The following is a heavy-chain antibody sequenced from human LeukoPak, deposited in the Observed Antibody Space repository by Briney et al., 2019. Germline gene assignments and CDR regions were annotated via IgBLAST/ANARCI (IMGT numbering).Heavy chain of an antibody. V-gene: IGHV4-59*01. J-gene: IGHJ4*02. D-gene: IGHD6-13*01. CDR3: ARVLVGAAAIDY. Sequence: PSETLSLTCTVTGGSISSYYSTWIRQPPGKGLEWIGYFYYSGSTNYNPSLKSRVTISVDTSKNQFSLKLSSVTAADTAVYYCARVLVGAAAIDYWGQGTLVTVSS. CDR1: GGSISSYY. CDR2: FYYSGST.